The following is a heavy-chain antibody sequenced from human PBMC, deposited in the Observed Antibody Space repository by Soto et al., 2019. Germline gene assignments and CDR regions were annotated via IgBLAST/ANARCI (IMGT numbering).Heavy chain of an antibody. CDR2: INPNSGGT. V-gene: IGHV1-2*04. J-gene: IGHJ5*02. D-gene: IGHD5-18*01. Sequence: ASVKVSCKASGYTFTGYYMHWVRQAPGQGLEWMGWINPNSGGTNYAQKFQGWVTMTRDTSISTAYMELSRLRSDDTAVYYCAREGYSYGPGWVNWFDPWGQGTLVTVSS. CDR3: AREGYSYGPGWVNWFDP. CDR1: GYTFTGYY.